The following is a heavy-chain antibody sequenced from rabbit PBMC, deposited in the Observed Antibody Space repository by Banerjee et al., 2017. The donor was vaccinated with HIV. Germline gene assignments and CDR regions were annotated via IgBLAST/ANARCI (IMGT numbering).Heavy chain of an antibody. CDR2: IDPILGNV. D-gene: IGHD2-1*01. CDR3: VRWGVDDYGGHL. Sequence: QLMESGGGLVQPGGSLTLSCKASGFDLNNYGVSWVRQAPGKGLDWIGYIDPILGNVHSASWGIGGVPISSHSAQITLYLQLNSLTAADTATYFCVRWGVDDYGGHLWGQGALVTV. CDR1: GFDLNNYG. V-gene: IGHV1S7*01. J-gene: IGHJ3*01.